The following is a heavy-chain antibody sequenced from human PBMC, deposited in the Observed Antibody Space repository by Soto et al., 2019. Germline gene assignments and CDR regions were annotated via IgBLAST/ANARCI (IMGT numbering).Heavy chain of an antibody. CDR2: FYSNGNS. Sequence: QVQLQESGPGLVKPSQTLSLTCTVSGGSISSGGFYWSWIRQLPGKGLEWIGFFYSNGNSYYNPSLKSRVNISLDTSKNKFSLKISSVTVADTAVYYCARDGRTSGYYLDFWGQGTLVTVSP. CDR1: GGSISSGGFY. J-gene: IGHJ4*02. V-gene: IGHV4-31*03. CDR3: ARDGRTSGYYLDF. D-gene: IGHD3-22*01.